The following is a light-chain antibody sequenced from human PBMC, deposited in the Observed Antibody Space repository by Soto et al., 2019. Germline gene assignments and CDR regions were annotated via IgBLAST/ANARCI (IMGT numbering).Light chain of an antibody. J-gene: IGLJ2*01. Sequence: QSVLTQPPSASGTPGQRVTISCSGSSSNIGSNYVYWYHQLPGTAPKLLINRNNQRPSGVPDRFSGSKSGTSASLAISGLRSEDEADYYCAAWDDSLSGVVFGGGTKLTVL. CDR2: RNN. CDR3: AAWDDSLSGVV. CDR1: SSNIGSNY. V-gene: IGLV1-47*01.